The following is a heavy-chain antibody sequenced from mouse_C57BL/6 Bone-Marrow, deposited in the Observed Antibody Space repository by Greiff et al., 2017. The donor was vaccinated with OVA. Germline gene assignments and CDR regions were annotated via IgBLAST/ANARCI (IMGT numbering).Heavy chain of an antibody. CDR2: IDPGDGDT. CDR3: ARAIYYGNFDY. CDR1: GFNIKNTY. D-gene: IGHD2-1*01. V-gene: IGHV14-3*01. Sequence: EVKLMESVAELVRPGASVKLSCTASGFNIKNTYMHWVKQRPEQGLEWIGRIDPGDGDTNYNGKFKGKATLTADKSSSTAYMQLSSLTSEDSAVYFCARAIYYGNFDYWGQGTTLTVSS. J-gene: IGHJ2*01.